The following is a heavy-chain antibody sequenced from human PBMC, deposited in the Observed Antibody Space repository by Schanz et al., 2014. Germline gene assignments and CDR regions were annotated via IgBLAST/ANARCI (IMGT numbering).Heavy chain of an antibody. Sequence: QVQLVQSGAEVQKPGASVMLSCKTSGYSFNLFGVSWVRQAPGQGIEWMGRISAYTGNMNYAPTFQGRVTMTTDTPTRTAYMASRNLRSDDTAGYYCVRDGDERLVVIFDQWGQGTLVSVSP. CDR1: GYSFNLFG. V-gene: IGHV1-18*04. CDR2: ISAYTGNM. D-gene: IGHD3-22*01. CDR3: VRDGDERLVVIFDQ. J-gene: IGHJ4*02.